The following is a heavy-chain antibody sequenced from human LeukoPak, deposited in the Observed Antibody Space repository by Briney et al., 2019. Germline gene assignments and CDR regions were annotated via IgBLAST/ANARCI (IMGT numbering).Heavy chain of an antibody. CDR2: IYYSGST. Sequence: SETLSLTCTVSGGTISSYYWSWIRQPPGKGLEWIGYIYYSGSTNYNPSLKSRVTISVDTSKNQFSLKLSSVTAADTAVYYCARDGAYYYYGMDVWGQGTTVTASS. D-gene: IGHD3-16*01. CDR1: GGTISSYY. V-gene: IGHV4-59*01. CDR3: ARDGAYYYYGMDV. J-gene: IGHJ6*02.